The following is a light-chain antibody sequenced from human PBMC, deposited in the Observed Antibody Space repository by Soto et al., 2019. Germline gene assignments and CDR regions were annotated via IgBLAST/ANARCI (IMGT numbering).Light chain of an antibody. V-gene: IGKV1-9*01. Sequence: IHLTQSPSSLSASVGDRVTITCRASQGISSALAWYQQKPGIAPKLLIYTASTLQSGVPSRFSGSGSGTDFTLTISSLQPEDFATYYCQQLHNYPLTFGGGTKVEIK. CDR2: TAS. J-gene: IGKJ4*01. CDR3: QQLHNYPLT. CDR1: QGISSA.